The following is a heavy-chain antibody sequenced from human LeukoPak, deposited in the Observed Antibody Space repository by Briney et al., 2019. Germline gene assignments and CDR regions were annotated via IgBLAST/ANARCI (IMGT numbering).Heavy chain of an antibody. V-gene: IGHV3-21*01. Sequence: GGSLRLSCAPSGFTFSIHRMIWVRQAPGKGLEWVSSISSSGSYIYYADSVTGRFTISRDNAKNSLYLNMNSVRAEDTAVYYCARDDWMASGYDSSGYSLLYFDYWGQGTLVTVSS. CDR2: ISSSGSYI. J-gene: IGHJ4*02. CDR1: GFTFSIHR. D-gene: IGHD3-22*01. CDR3: ARDDWMASGYDSSGYSLLYFDY.